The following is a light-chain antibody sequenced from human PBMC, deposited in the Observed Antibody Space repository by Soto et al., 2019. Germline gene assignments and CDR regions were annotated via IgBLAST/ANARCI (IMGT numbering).Light chain of an antibody. CDR1: QSVSSN. J-gene: IGKJ3*01. CDR3: QQYNNWPPFT. Sequence: EIVMMQSPATLSVSPGESATLSCRASQSVSSNLAWYQQKPGQAPRLLIYGASTRATGIPARFSGSGSGTEFTLTISSLQSEDFAVYYCQQYNNWPPFTFGPGTKVDIK. CDR2: GAS. V-gene: IGKV3-15*01.